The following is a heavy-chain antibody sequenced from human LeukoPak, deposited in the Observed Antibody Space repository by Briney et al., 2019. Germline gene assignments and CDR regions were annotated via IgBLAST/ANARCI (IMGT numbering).Heavy chain of an antibody. CDR3: ARDEAILQWLTNY. CDR1: GFTFSSYG. CDR2: IWYDGSNK. D-gene: IGHD6-19*01. V-gene: IGHV3-33*01. Sequence: QPGRSLRLSCAASGFTFSSYGMHWVRQAPGKGLEWVAVIWYDGSNKYYADSVKGRFTISRDNSKNTLYLQMNSLRAEDTAVYYCARDEAILQWLTNYWGQGTLVTVSS. J-gene: IGHJ4*02.